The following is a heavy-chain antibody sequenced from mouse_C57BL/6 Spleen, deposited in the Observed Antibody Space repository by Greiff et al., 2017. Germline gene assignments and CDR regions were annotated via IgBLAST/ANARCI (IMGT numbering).Heavy chain of an antibody. CDR1: GFNINNTS. Sequence: VQLQQSVAELVRPGASVKLSCTASGFNINNTSMPWVKQRPEQGLEWIGRIDPANGNTKYAPKFKGKATITADTSSNTAYLQLGSLTSEDTAVYYCARNAGSRHPFAYWGQGTMVTVSA. CDR2: IDPANGNT. V-gene: IGHV14-3*01. J-gene: IGHJ3*01. CDR3: ARNAGSRHPFAY. D-gene: IGHD1-1*01.